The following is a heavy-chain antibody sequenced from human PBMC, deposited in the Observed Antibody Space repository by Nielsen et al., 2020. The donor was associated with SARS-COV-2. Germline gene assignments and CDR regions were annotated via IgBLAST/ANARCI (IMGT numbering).Heavy chain of an antibody. V-gene: IGHV3-9*01. CDR1: GFTFDDYA. D-gene: IGHD5-24*01. Sequence: SLKISCAASGFTFDDYAMHWVRQAPGKGLEWVSGISWTSGSIGYADSVKGRFTISRDNAKNSLYLQMNSLRAEDTALYYCAKDIGDGYNLYYFDYWGQGTLVTVSS. CDR3: AKDIGDGYNLYYFDY. J-gene: IGHJ4*02. CDR2: ISWTSGSI.